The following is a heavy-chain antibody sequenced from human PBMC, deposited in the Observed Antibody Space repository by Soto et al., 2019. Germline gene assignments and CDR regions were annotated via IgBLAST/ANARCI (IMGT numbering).Heavy chain of an antibody. V-gene: IGHV4-31*03. Sequence: QVQLQESGPGLVKPSQTLSLTCTVSGGSISSGGYYWSWIRQHPGKGLEWIGYIYYSGSTYYNPSLKSRVTISVDTSKNQFSLKLSSVTAADPAVYYCAGADYGDLLPPLDIWGQGTMVTVSS. CDR2: IYYSGST. D-gene: IGHD4-17*01. J-gene: IGHJ3*02. CDR3: AGADYGDLLPPLDI. CDR1: GGSISSGGYY.